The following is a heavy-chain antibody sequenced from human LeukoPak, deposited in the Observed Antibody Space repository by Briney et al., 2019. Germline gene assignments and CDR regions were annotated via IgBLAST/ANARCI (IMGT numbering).Heavy chain of an antibody. Sequence: PGGSLRLSCAASGFTFSRYNINWVRQAPGKGLEWDSSISTSSSYIYYADSVKGRFTISRDNAWKSLYLHINGLRAEDTAVYYCGKYFMQQGYYMDVWGKGTTV. CDR3: GKYFMQQGYYMDV. V-gene: IGHV3-21*01. CDR1: GFTFSRYN. D-gene: IGHD6-13*01. CDR2: ISTSSSYI. J-gene: IGHJ6*03.